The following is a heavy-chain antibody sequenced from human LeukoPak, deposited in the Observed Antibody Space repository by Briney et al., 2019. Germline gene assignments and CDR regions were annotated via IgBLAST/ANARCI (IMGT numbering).Heavy chain of an antibody. CDR2: IIPIFGTA. V-gene: IGHV1-69*05. CDR1: VYTFTSYD. CDR3: ARRYYYDSSGYYYGPHDAFDI. Sequence: GASVKVSCKASVYTFTSYDINWVRQAPGQGLEWMGGIIPIFGTANYAQKFQGRVTITKDESTGTASMELSSMRSEDTVVYYCARRYYYDSSGYYYGPHDAFDIWGQGTMVTVSS. D-gene: IGHD3-22*01. J-gene: IGHJ3*02.